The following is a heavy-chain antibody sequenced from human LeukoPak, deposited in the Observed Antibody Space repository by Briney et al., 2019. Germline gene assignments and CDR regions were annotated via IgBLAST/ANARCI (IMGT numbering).Heavy chain of an antibody. D-gene: IGHD3-3*01. Sequence: SETLSLTCTVSGGSISSYYWGWIRQPPGKGLEWIGYIYYSGSTNYNPSLKSRVTISVDTSKNQFSLKLRSVTAADTAVYYCARASDYDFWSGGDWFDPWGQGTLVTVSS. CDR2: IYYSGST. CDR1: GGSISSYY. CDR3: ARASDYDFWSGGDWFDP. J-gene: IGHJ5*02. V-gene: IGHV4-59*01.